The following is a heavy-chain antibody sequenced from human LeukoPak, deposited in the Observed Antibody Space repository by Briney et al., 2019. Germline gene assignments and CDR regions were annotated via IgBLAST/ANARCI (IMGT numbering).Heavy chain of an antibody. Sequence: PSETLSLTCTVSSGSISTGDYYWRWVRQPPGKGLEYIGYIYYSGSTYYNPSLKSRITISVDTSKNQFSLKLSSVTAADTAVYYCAVGHYYHSSGYLFDSWGQGTLVTVSS. CDR1: SGSISTGDYY. V-gene: IGHV4-30-4*01. D-gene: IGHD3-22*01. CDR2: IYYSGST. J-gene: IGHJ4*02. CDR3: AVGHYYHSSGYLFDS.